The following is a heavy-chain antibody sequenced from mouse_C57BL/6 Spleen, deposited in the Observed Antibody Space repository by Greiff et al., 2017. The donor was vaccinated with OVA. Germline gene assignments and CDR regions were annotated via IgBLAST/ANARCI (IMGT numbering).Heavy chain of an antibody. CDR3: ASGEPTYYSNLWFAY. Sequence: VQLQQPGAELVMPGASVKLSCKASGYTFTSYWMHWVKQRPGQGLEWIGEIDPSDSYTNYNQKFKGKSTLTVDKSSSTAYMQLSSLTSEDSAVYYCASGEPTYYSNLWFAYWGQGTLVTVSA. CDR1: GYTFTSYW. V-gene: IGHV1-69*01. CDR2: IDPSDSYT. J-gene: IGHJ3*01. D-gene: IGHD2-5*01.